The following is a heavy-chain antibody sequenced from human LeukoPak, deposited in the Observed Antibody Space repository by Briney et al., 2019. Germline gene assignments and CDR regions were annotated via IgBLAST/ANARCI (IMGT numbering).Heavy chain of an antibody. CDR3: ARDRYYDILTGTATPDY. CDR2: ISRSGSAI. D-gene: IGHD3-9*01. V-gene: IGHV3-11*01. J-gene: IGHJ4*02. CDR1: GFTFSDYY. Sequence: GGSLRLSCAASGFTFSDYYMIWIRQAPGKGLEWVSYISRSGSAIYYSDSVKGRFTISRDNAKKSMYLQMNSLRAEDTAVYYCARDRYYDILTGTATPDYWGQGTLVTVSS.